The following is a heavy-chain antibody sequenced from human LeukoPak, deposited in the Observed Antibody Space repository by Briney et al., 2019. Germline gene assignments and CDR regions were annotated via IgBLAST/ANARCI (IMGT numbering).Heavy chain of an antibody. Sequence: GGSLRLSCAASGFTFSSYGMHWVRQAPGKGLEWVSVIYSGGSTYYADSVKGRFTISRDNSKNTLYLQMNSLRAEDTAVYYCWTQPDYWGQGTLVTVSS. J-gene: IGHJ4*02. D-gene: IGHD2-2*01. CDR2: IYSGGST. V-gene: IGHV3-NL1*01. CDR1: GFTFSSYG. CDR3: WTQPDY.